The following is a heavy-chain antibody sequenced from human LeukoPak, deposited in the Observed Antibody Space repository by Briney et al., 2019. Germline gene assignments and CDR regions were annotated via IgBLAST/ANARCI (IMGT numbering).Heavy chain of an antibody. CDR3: ARRHYGDSQYYYYMDV. Sequence: GGSLRLSCAASGFTFTSYWMSWVRQAPGKGLEWVANIKQDGSEKYYVDSVKGRFTISRDNAKNSLYLQMNSLRAEDTAVYYCARRHYGDSQYYYYMDVWGKGTTVTISS. CDR1: GFTFTSYW. V-gene: IGHV3-7*01. CDR2: IKQDGSEK. D-gene: IGHD4-17*01. J-gene: IGHJ6*03.